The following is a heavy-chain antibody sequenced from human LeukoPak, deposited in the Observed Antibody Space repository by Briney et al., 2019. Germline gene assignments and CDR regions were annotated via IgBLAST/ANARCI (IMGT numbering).Heavy chain of an antibody. CDR1: GFTFSSYE. V-gene: IGHV3-48*03. CDR2: ISSSGSTI. J-gene: IGHJ3*02. CDR3: ARETDYYDSTGAFDI. Sequence: GGSLRLSCAASGFTFSSYEMNWVRQAPGKGLEWISYISSSGSTIYYADSVKGRFTISRDNAKNSLYLQMNSLRAEDTAVYYCARETDYYDSTGAFDIWGQGTMVTVSS. D-gene: IGHD3-22*01.